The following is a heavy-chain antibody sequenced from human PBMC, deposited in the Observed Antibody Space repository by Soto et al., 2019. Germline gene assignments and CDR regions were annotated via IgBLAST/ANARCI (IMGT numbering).Heavy chain of an antibody. D-gene: IGHD2-2*01. CDR2: IYYSGST. V-gene: IGHV4-30-4*01. CDR1: GGSMRIWDYD. Sequence: SETLSLTCTVSGGSMRIWDYDGSWIRQPPGKGLEWIGYIYYSGSTYYNPSLQSRVTISVDTSKNQFSLKLSSVTASDTAVYYCARNRVVPAARVDYWGQGTLVTVS. CDR3: ARNRVVPAARVDY. J-gene: IGHJ4*02.